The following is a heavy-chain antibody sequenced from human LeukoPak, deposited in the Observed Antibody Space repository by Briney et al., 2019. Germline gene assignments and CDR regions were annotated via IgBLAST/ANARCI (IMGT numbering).Heavy chain of an antibody. CDR1: GFTFSSYA. D-gene: IGHD2-15*01. V-gene: IGHV3-23*01. CDR2: ISGSGGTT. CDR3: AKDLGSCSGGSCYSAFDI. Sequence: GGSLRLSCAASGFTFSSYAMSWVRQAPGKGLEWVSSISGSGGTTYSADSVKGRFTISRDNSKNTLYLQMNSLRAEDTAVYYCAKDLGSCSGGSCYSAFDIWGRGTMVTVSS. J-gene: IGHJ3*02.